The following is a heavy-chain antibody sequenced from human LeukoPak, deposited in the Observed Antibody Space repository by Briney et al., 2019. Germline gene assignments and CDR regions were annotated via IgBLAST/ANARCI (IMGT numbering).Heavy chain of an antibody. Sequence: GGSLRLSCAASGFTFSSYGMHWVRQAPGKGLEWVAVIWYDGSNKYYADSVKGRFTISRDNSKNTLYLQMNSLRAEDTAVYYCARGGGGTMVRGVPAGGYYYYGMDVWGQGTTVTVSS. J-gene: IGHJ6*02. CDR1: GFTFSSYG. CDR2: IWYDGSNK. D-gene: IGHD3-10*01. V-gene: IGHV3-33*01. CDR3: ARGGGGTMVRGVPAGGYYYYGMDV.